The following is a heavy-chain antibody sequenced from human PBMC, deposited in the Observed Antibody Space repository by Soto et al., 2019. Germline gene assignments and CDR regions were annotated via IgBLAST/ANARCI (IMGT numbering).Heavy chain of an antibody. V-gene: IGHV3-23*01. CDR1: GFIFSSYA. CDR2: ISGGGGTT. Sequence: GGSLRLSCAASGFIFSSYALNWVRQAPGKGLEWVSSISGGGGTTYYADSVKGRFTITRDNSRDTLSLQMNNLRVEDTAVYYCAKSLCGSLNCPFSGGQGTLVTVSS. D-gene: IGHD2-2*01. CDR3: AKSLCGSLNCPFS. J-gene: IGHJ4*02.